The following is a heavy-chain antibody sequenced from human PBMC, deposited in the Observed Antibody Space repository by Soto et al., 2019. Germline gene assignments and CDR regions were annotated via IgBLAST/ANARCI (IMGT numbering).Heavy chain of an antibody. CDR2: ISSSSSYI. Sequence: PGGSLRLSCAASGFTFSSYSMNWVRQAPGKGLEWVSSISSSSSYIYYADSVKGRFTISRDNAKNSLYLQMNSLRAEDTAVYYCAGGIAVAGTPTSMDVWGPGTTVTVSS. J-gene: IGHJ6*02. CDR1: GFTFSSYS. D-gene: IGHD6-19*01. V-gene: IGHV3-21*01. CDR3: AGGIAVAGTPTSMDV.